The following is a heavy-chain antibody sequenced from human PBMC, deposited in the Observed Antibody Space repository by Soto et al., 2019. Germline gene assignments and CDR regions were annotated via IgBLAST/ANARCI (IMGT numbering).Heavy chain of an antibody. CDR2: IYYSGST. D-gene: IGHD3-10*01. Sequence: QVQLQESGPGLVKPSETLSLTCTVSGGSISSYYWSWIRQPPGKGLEWIGYIYYSGSTNYNPSLKSRVTISVDTSKNQFSLKLSSVTAADTAVYYCARIRMVRGSMGWFDPWGQGTLVTVSS. CDR3: ARIRMVRGSMGWFDP. CDR1: GGSISSYY. J-gene: IGHJ5*02. V-gene: IGHV4-59*01.